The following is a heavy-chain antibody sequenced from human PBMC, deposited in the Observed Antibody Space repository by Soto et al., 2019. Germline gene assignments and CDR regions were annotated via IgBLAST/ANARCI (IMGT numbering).Heavy chain of an antibody. D-gene: IGHD2-2*01. CDR2: MNPSGST. Sequence: SETLSLTCAVYGGSFSGYYWSWIRQPPGKGLEWIGEMNPSGSTYYNPSLKRRVNISVDTSKNQFSLKLSSVTAADTAVYYCARGGYSSSTSCFNDAFDIWGQGTMVT. CDR1: GGSFSGYY. V-gene: IGHV4-34*01. CDR3: ARGGYSSSTSCFNDAFDI. J-gene: IGHJ3*02.